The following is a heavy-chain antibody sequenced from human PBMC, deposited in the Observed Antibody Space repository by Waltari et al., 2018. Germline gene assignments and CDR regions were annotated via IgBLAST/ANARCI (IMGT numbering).Heavy chain of an antibody. D-gene: IGHD2-21*01. V-gene: IGHV1-2*02. CDR1: GFPFAGYY. Sequence: QVQLVQSGPDVKRPGASMKVSCQSSGFPFAGYYIHWFRQAPGQGLEWMGWIRPDSGGTNYEQKFLGRVAMTRDTANTTTYLDRKSLRSDDTAMDYWTGENSDWTGGWFGPGGQGSLLTVSA. CDR2: IRPDSGGT. J-gene: IGHJ5*02. CDR3: TGENSDWTGGWFGP.